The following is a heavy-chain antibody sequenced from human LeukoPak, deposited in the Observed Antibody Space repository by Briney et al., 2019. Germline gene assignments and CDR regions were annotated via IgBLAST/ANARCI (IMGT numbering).Heavy chain of an antibody. V-gene: IGHV3-74*01. CDR2: INNDGVST. D-gene: IGHD1-7*01. CDR1: GFTLSSYW. Sequence: GGSLRLSCATSGFTLSSYWMHWVRQVPGKGLEWLSRINNDGVSTSYADSVKGRFTISRDNAKNTLYLRMNGLRAEDTAVYYCAKPRGVITGTTSYFDYWGQGTLVTVSS. CDR3: AKPRGVITGTTSYFDY. J-gene: IGHJ4*02.